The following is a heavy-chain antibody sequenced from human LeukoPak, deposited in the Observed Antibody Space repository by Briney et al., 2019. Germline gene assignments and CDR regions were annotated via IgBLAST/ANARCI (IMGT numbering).Heavy chain of an antibody. J-gene: IGHJ6*02. CDR1: GGSISSGGYS. V-gene: IGHV4-30-2*01. Sequence: SQTLPLTCAVSGGSISSGGYSWSWIRQPPGKGLEWSGYIYHSGSTYYNPSLKSRVTISVDRSKNQFSLKLSSVTAADTAVYYCARAPTSGYPYYYYGMDVWGQGTTVTVSS. D-gene: IGHD3-22*01. CDR3: ARAPTSGYPYYYYGMDV. CDR2: IYHSGST.